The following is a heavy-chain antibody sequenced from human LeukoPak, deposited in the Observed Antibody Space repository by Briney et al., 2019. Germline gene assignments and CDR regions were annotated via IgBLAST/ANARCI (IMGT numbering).Heavy chain of an antibody. D-gene: IGHD5-12*01. CDR3: AKDHSATSYYMDV. Sequence: GGSLRLSCAASGFTFDDYAMHWVRQAPGKGLEWVSLISWDGGSTYYADSVKGRFTISRDNSKNSLYLQMNSLRAEDTALYYCAKDHSATSYYMDVWGKGTTVTVSS. V-gene: IGHV3-43D*03. J-gene: IGHJ6*03. CDR1: GFTFDDYA. CDR2: ISWDGGST.